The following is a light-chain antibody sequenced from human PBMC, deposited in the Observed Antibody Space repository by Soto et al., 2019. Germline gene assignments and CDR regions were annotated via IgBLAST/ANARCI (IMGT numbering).Light chain of an antibody. CDR3: SSYTNTKAVV. J-gene: IGLJ2*01. V-gene: IGLV2-14*01. Sequence: QSALTQPASVSGSPGQSITISCTGSSSDVGGYNYVSWYQQHPGKAPKLMIYDVTNRPSGVSNRFSVSKSGNTASLTISGLQTEDEAYYYCSSYTNTKAVVFGGGTKLTVL. CDR2: DVT. CDR1: SSDVGGYNY.